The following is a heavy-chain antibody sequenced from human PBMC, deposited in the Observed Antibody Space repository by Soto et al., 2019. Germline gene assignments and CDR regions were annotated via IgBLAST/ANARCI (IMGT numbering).Heavy chain of an antibody. CDR2: INHSGST. CDR1: GGSFSGYY. D-gene: IGHD6-19*01. V-gene: IGHV4-34*01. Sequence: QVQLQQWGAGLLKPSETLSLTCAVYGGSFSGYYWSWIRQPPGKGLEWIGEINHSGSTNYNPSLKSRVTISVDTSKNQFSLKLSSVTAADTAVYYCARVVKQWLVPWDYWGQGTLVTVSS. J-gene: IGHJ4*02. CDR3: ARVVKQWLVPWDY.